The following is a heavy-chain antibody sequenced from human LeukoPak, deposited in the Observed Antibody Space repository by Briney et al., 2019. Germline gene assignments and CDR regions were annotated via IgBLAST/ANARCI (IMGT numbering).Heavy chain of an antibody. V-gene: IGHV3-30*02. D-gene: IGHD3-22*01. CDR1: GFTFSSYG. Sequence: GALRLSCAASGFTFSSYGMHWVRQAPGKGLEWVAFIRYDGSNKYYADSVKGRFTISRDNSKNTLYLQMNSLRAEDTAVYYCAKGPNPYYYDSSGYYWGMGYWGQGTLVTVSS. CDR2: IRYDGSNK. J-gene: IGHJ4*02. CDR3: AKGPNPYYYDSSGYYWGMGY.